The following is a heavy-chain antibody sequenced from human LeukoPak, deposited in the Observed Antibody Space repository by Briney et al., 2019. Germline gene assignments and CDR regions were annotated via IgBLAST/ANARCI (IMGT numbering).Heavy chain of an antibody. CDR2: ISTNTGNP. CDR1: GYTFTNYA. Sequence: ASVKVSCKASGYTFTNYAMNWVRQAPGQGLEWMGWISTNTGNPTYARGFSGRFVFSLDTSVSTAYLQISSLKAEDTAVYYCARAQGDGRSWLNYWGQGTLVTVSS. D-gene: IGHD6-13*01. V-gene: IGHV7-4-1*02. CDR3: ARAQGDGRSWLNY. J-gene: IGHJ4*02.